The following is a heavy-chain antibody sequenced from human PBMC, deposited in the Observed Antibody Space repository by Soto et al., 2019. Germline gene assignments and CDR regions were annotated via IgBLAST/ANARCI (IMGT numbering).Heavy chain of an antibody. CDR3: ARTPTRRELLGAFDI. J-gene: IGHJ3*02. CDR2: INPNSGGT. Sequence: ASVKVSCKASGYPFTGYYMHWVRQAPGQGLEWMGWINPNSGGTNYAQKFQGWVTMTRDTSISTAYMELSSLRSEDTAVYYCARTPTRRELLGAFDIWGQGTMVTVSS. D-gene: IGHD1-26*01. CDR1: GYPFTGYY. V-gene: IGHV1-2*04.